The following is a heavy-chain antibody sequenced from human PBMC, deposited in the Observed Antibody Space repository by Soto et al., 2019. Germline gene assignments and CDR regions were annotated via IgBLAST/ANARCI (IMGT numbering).Heavy chain of an antibody. Sequence: AGSLRLSCAASGFTFSSYSMNWVRQASGKGLGWVSSISSSSSYIYYADSVKGRFTISRDNAKNSLYLQMNSLRDEDTAVYYCARSSAPTVTTNFDYWGQGTLVTVS. CDR1: GFTFSSYS. V-gene: IGHV3-21*01. J-gene: IGHJ4*02. CDR2: ISSSSSYI. D-gene: IGHD4-17*01. CDR3: ARSSAPTVTTNFDY.